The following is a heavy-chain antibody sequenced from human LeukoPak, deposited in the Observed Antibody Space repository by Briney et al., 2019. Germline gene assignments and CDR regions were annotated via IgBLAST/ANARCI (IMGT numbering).Heavy chain of an antibody. V-gene: IGHV4-39*01. CDR1: GGSISSSSYY. D-gene: IGHD4-17*01. CDR2: IYYSGST. Sequence: SETLSLTCTVSGGSISSSSYYWGWIRQPPGKGLEWIGSIYYSGSTYYNPSLKSRVTISVDTSKNQFSLKLSSVTAADTAVYYCARSDYGLYYYYYMDVWGKGTTVTVSS. J-gene: IGHJ6*03. CDR3: ARSDYGLYYYYYMDV.